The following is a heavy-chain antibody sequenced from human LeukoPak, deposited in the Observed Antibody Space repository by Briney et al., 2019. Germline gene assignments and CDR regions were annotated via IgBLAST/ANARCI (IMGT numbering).Heavy chain of an antibody. D-gene: IGHD2-15*01. Sequence: GGSLRLSCAVSGFTLSDHNMDWVRQALGKGLEWVGRTTNKAHSYTTEYAASVKGRFTISRDDSQNSLYLQMNSQKTEDTAVYYCARAPSGLDYWGQGILVTVSS. J-gene: IGHJ4*02. V-gene: IGHV3-72*01. CDR1: GFTLSDHN. CDR3: ARAPSGLDY. CDR2: TTNKAHSYTT.